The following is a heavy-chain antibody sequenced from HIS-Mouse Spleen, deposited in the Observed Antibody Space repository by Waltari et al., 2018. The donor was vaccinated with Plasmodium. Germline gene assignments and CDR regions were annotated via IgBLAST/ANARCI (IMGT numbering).Heavy chain of an antibody. J-gene: IGHJ4*02. CDR1: GYTFTGYY. Sequence: QVQLVQSGAEVKKPGASVKVSCKASGYTFTGYYMHWVRQAPGQGLEWMGWIKLNAGGTNYAQKFQGRVTMTRDTSISTAYMELSRLRSDDTAVYYCARILGHGATDDYWGQGTLVTVSS. CDR3: ARILGHGATDDY. D-gene: IGHD1-26*01. CDR2: IKLNAGGT. V-gene: IGHV1-2*02.